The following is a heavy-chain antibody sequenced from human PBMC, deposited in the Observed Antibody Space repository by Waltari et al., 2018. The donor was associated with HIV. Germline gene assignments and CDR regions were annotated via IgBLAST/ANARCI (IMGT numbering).Heavy chain of an antibody. Sequence: VQLVESGGSLVQPGGSLRLSCTASGFTLIIPWMSWVRQAPVKGLEWVAFISPEGDEIYYVEDVKGRFTISRDNTRNSLYLQMNSLRGDDTAVYYCARGHYGLDVWGQGTTVTVSS. CDR2: ISPEGDEI. CDR1: GFTLIIPW. J-gene: IGHJ6*02. CDR3: ARGHYGLDV. V-gene: IGHV3-7*01.